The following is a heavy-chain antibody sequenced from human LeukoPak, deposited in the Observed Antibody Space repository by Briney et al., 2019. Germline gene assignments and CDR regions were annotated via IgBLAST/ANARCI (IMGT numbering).Heavy chain of an antibody. V-gene: IGHV3-23*01. Sequence: GGSLRLSCAASGFTFSGHSMNWVRQAPGKGLEWVSGIIPSGHTTYYADSVRGRFTISRDNSRNTLYLQMNSLRAEDTAVYYCAKDDRWLQFCCWGQGTLVTVSA. CDR3: AKDDRWLQFCC. J-gene: IGHJ4*02. CDR1: GFTFSGHS. D-gene: IGHD5-24*01. CDR2: IIPSGHTT.